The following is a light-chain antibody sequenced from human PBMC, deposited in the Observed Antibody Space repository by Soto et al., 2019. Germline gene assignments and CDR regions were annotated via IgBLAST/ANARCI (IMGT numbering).Light chain of an antibody. J-gene: IGKJ2*01. CDR1: QSVKSSY. Sequence: EIVLTQSPGTLCLSPGERATLSCRASQSVKSSYLAWYQQKPGQAPRLLIYGASSRATGIPDRFSGSGSGTDFTLTISRLEPEDFAVYYCQQYGSSLYTFGQGTKLEIK. CDR2: GAS. CDR3: QQYGSSLYT. V-gene: IGKV3-20*01.